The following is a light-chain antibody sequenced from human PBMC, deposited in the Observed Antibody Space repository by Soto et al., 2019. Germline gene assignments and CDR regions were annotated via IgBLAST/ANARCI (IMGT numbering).Light chain of an antibody. J-gene: IGLJ1*01. CDR1: SSDIGSYDH. CDR3: ISYTDRQSYL. CDR2: AVS. Sequence: QSVLTQAASVSGPPGQSITISCTATSSDIGSYDHVAWYQQFPGKSPKLIIYAVSDRPSGVSDRFSGSKSGISASLTISGLQTEDEADYYCISYTDRQSYLFGTGTKVTVL. V-gene: IGLV2-14*03.